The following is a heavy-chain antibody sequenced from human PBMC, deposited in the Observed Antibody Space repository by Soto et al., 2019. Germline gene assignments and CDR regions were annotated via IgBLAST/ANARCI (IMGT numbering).Heavy chain of an antibody. CDR1: GYTFTSYG. J-gene: IGHJ4*02. D-gene: IGHD3-16*01. CDR3: ARVHYLLTYYNYIEPTRH. Sequence: GASVKVSCKASGYTFTSYGISWVRQAPGQGLEWMGWISAYNGNTNYAQKLQGRVTMTTDTSTSTAYMELRSLRSDDTAVYYCARVHYLLTYYNYIEPTRHWGQGTLVTVSS. CDR2: ISAYNGNT. V-gene: IGHV1-18*01.